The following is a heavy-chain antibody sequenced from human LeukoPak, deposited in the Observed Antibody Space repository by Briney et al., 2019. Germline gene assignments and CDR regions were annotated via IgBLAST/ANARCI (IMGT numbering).Heavy chain of an antibody. CDR1: GFTFNNYA. CDR2: ISGSGGNT. Sequence: LPGGSLRLSCAASGFTFNNYALSWVRQAPGKGLEWVSSISGSGGNTYYADSVKGRFTISRDNSKNALYLQMNSLRAEDTAVYYCAKEGGDSSDWYVDSWGQGTLVTVSS. CDR3: AKEGGDSSDWYVDS. V-gene: IGHV3-23*01. J-gene: IGHJ4*02. D-gene: IGHD6-19*01.